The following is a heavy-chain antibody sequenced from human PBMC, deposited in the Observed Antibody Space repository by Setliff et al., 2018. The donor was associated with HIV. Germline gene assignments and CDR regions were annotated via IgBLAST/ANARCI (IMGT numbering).Heavy chain of an antibody. D-gene: IGHD3-16*02. V-gene: IGHV3-15*01. CDR2: IKGQTDGGTT. Sequence: PGGSLRLPCAVTGFPFNNAWMNWVRQAPGKGLEWVDRIKGQTDGGTTDYAAPVKGRFTISRDDSTNTLYLQMNGLRVEDSAVYYCATDYPPGGYWGQGTRVTVSS. CDR3: ATDYPPGGY. J-gene: IGHJ4*02. CDR1: GFPFNNAW.